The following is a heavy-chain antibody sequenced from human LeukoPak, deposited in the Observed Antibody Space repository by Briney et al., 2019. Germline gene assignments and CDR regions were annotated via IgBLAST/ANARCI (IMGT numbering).Heavy chain of an antibody. D-gene: IGHD5-18*01. V-gene: IGHV3-48*01. J-gene: IGHJ3*02. CDR1: GFTFSTYS. CDR2: ISSDSSTI. CDR3: AGDLSSRGYTYGTPAFTFDI. Sequence: PGGSLRLSCAASGFTFSTYSINWVRQAPGKGLEWVSYISSDSSTIYYADSLKGRFTISRDNAKNSLSLLMNSLRAEDTAVYYCAGDLSSRGYTYGTPAFTFDIWGQGTMVTVSS.